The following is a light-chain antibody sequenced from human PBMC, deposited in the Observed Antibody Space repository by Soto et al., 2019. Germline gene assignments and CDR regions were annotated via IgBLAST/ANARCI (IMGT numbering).Light chain of an antibody. Sequence: EIVMTQSPATLSVSPGERATLSCRASQSISRNLAWYQQRPGRAPRLLIYDASTTATDIPARFSGSGSGTEFTLTISSLQSEDFAVYYCHQYNNWPLYTFGQGTKLEIK. CDR2: DAS. CDR3: HQYNNWPLYT. V-gene: IGKV3-15*01. J-gene: IGKJ2*01. CDR1: QSISRN.